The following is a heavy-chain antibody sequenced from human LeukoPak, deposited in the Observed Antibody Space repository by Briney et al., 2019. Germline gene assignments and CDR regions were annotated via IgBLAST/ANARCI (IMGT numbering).Heavy chain of an antibody. CDR2: IRYDGSNK. Sequence: GGSLRLSCAASGFIFSSYGMHWVRQAPGKGLEWVAFIRYDGSNKYYADSVKGRFTISRDNSKNTLFLQMNSLRPEDTAVYYCAKDYYGSGSYRHPFDYWGQGTLVTVSS. CDR1: GFIFSSYG. CDR3: AKDYYGSGSYRHPFDY. V-gene: IGHV3-30*02. D-gene: IGHD3-10*01. J-gene: IGHJ4*02.